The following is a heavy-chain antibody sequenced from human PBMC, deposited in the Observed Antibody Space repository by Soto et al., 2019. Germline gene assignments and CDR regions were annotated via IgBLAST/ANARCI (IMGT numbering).Heavy chain of an antibody. D-gene: IGHD2-2*01. CDR1: GGTFSSYA. J-gene: IGHJ6*02. Sequence: QVQLVQSGAEVKKPGSSVKVSCKASGGTFSSYAISWVRQAPGQGLEWMGGVIPIFGTTNYAQKFQGRVAMTADESTSTAYMELSSLRSEDTAVYYCARHVPAAGYRYGMDVWGQGTTVTVSS. V-gene: IGHV1-69*12. CDR3: ARHVPAAGYRYGMDV. CDR2: VIPIFGTT.